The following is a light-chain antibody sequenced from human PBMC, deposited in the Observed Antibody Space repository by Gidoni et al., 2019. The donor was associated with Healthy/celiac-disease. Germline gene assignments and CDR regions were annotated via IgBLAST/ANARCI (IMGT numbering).Light chain of an antibody. CDR1: QSISSY. J-gene: IGKJ2*01. CDR3: QQSYSTPPYT. Sequence: IQMTQSPSSLSASVGDRVTITCRASQSISSYLNWYQQKPGKAPKLLIYAASSLQSGVPSRFSGRGSGTDFTLTISSLQPEDFATYYCQQSYSTPPYTFGQXTKLEIK. V-gene: IGKV1-39*01. CDR2: AAS.